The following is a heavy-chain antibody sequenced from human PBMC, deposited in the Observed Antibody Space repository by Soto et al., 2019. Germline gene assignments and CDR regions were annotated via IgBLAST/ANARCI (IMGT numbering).Heavy chain of an antibody. CDR3: AIARATIFGVVPYYGMDV. V-gene: IGHV4-59*01. Sequence: SETLSLTCTVSGGSISSYYWSWIRPPPGKGLEWIGCIYYSGITNYNPSLKSRVTISVDTSKNQFSLKLSSVTAAATAVYYCAIARATIFGVVPYYGMDVWGQGTTVTVSS. D-gene: IGHD3-3*01. J-gene: IGHJ6*02. CDR1: GGSISSYY. CDR2: IYYSGIT.